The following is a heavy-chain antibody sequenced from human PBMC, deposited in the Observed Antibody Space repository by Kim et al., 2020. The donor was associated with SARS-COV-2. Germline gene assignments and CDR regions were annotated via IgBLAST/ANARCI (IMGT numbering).Heavy chain of an antibody. V-gene: IGHV4-39*01. CDR3: ARIRFLEWLGGYWYFDL. CDR2: IYYSGST. CDR1: GGSISSSSYY. J-gene: IGHJ2*01. Sequence: SETLSLTCTVSGGSISSSSYYWGWIRQPPGKGLEWIGSIYYSGSTYYNPSLKSRVTISVDTSKNQFSLKLSSVTAADTAVYYCARIRFLEWLGGYWYFDLWGRGTLVTVSS. D-gene: IGHD3-3*01.